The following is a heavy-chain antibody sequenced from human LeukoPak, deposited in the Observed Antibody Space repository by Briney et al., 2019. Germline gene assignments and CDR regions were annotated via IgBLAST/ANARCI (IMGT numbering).Heavy chain of an antibody. V-gene: IGHV5-51*01. J-gene: IGHJ4*02. CDR2: ISPGNSDA. D-gene: IGHD2-2*01. Sequence: GESLKISCKGSGYTFTNYYIGWVRQTPGKGLEWMGIISPGNSDARYSPSFQGQVTISADKSISTAYLRWSSLKASDTAMYYCARRYCSSTSCNPYFFDYWGQGTLVTVSS. CDR3: ARRYCSSTSCNPYFFDY. CDR1: GYTFTNYY.